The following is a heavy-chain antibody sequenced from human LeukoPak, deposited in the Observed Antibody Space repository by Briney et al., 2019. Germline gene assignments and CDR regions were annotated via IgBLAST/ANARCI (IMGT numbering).Heavy chain of an antibody. CDR1: GGTFSSYA. J-gene: IGHJ4*02. CDR2: IIPIFGTA. D-gene: IGHD3-22*01. CDR3: ARDYPSKDSSTYYYLFSKYFDY. Sequence: SVKVSCKASGGTFSSYAISWVRQAPGQGLEWMGGIIPIFGTANYAQKFQGRVTITADKSTSTAYMELSSLRSDDTAVYYCARDYPSKDSSTYYYLFSKYFDYWGQGTLVTVSS. V-gene: IGHV1-69*06.